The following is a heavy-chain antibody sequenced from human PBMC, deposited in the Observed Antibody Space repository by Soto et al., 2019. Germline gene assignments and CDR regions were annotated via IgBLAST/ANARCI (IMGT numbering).Heavy chain of an antibody. V-gene: IGHV4-59*08. CDR1: GDSISSYY. Sequence: PSETLSLTCTVSGDSISSYYWSWIRQPPGKGLEWIGYIYYSGSTNYNPSLKSRVTISVDTSKNQFSLKLSSVTAADTAVYYCARQSYSSSPIDYWGQGTLVTVSS. J-gene: IGHJ4*02. D-gene: IGHD6-13*01. CDR2: IYYSGST. CDR3: ARQSYSSSPIDY.